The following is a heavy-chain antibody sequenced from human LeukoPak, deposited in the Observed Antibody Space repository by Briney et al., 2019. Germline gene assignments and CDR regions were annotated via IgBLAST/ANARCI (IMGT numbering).Heavy chain of an antibody. J-gene: IGHJ3*02. CDR1: GGSVSSSSYF. Sequence: SETLSLTCGVSGGSVSSSSYFWGWIRQPPGKGLQWIGSIYYSGSAYYNASLQSRVAISVDTSRNQFSLKLTSVTAADTAVYYCARRPSWPSTSAFDIWGRGTMVTVSP. V-gene: IGHV4-39*01. D-gene: IGHD2-2*01. CDR3: ARRPSWPSTSAFDI. CDR2: IYYSGSA.